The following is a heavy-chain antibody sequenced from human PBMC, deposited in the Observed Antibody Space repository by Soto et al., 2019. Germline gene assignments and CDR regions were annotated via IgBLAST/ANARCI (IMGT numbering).Heavy chain of an antibody. J-gene: IGHJ4*02. CDR3: AREDPTTGTIDY. CDR1: GGSISSYY. V-gene: IGHV4-59*01. D-gene: IGHD1-1*01. Sequence: SETLSLTCTVSGGSISSYYWSWIRQPPGKGLEWIGYIYYSGSTNYNPSLKSRVTISVDTSKNQFSLKLSSVTAADTAVYYCAREDPTTGTIDYWGQGTMVTVSS. CDR2: IYYSGST.